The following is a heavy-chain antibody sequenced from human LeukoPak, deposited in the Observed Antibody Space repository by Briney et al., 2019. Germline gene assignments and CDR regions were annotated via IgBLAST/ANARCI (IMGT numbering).Heavy chain of an antibody. CDR1: GGSISRYY. D-gene: IGHD2-15*01. J-gene: IGHJ6*03. CDR3: ARTSLGNYYYYYMDV. CDR2: IYSSGST. Sequence: SETLSLTCTVSGGSISRYYWSWIRQPPGKGLECVGYIYSSGSTNYNPSLKSRVTISVDTSKNQFSLKLSSVTAADTAVYYCARTSLGNYYYYYMDVWGKGTTVTVSS. V-gene: IGHV4-59*01.